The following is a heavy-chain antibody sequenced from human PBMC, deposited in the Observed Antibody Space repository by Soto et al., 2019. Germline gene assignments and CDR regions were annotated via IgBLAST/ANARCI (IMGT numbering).Heavy chain of an antibody. V-gene: IGHV3-30-3*01. Sequence: QVQLVESGGGVVQPGRSLRLSCAASGFTFSSYAMHWVRQAPGKGLEWVAVISYDGSSKYYADSVKGRFTISRDNSKNTLYLQMNSLRAEDTAVYYCARDPMGRYYGSGSYYFDYWGQGTLVTVSS. CDR3: ARDPMGRYYGSGSYYFDY. J-gene: IGHJ4*02. D-gene: IGHD3-10*01. CDR1: GFTFSSYA. CDR2: ISYDGSSK.